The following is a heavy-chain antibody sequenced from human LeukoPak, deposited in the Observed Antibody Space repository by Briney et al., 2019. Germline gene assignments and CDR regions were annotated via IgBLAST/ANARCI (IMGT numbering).Heavy chain of an antibody. CDR1: GGSISSYY. D-gene: IGHD3-10*01. J-gene: IGHJ4*02. CDR2: IYYSGST. V-gene: IGHV4-59*01. Sequence: PSETLSLTCTVSGGSISSYYWSWIRQPPGQGLEWIGYIYYSGSTNYNPSLKSRVTISVDTSKNQFSLKLSSVTAADTAVYYCARVQNIRYGSGSYYRFDYWGQGTLVTVSS. CDR3: ARVQNIRYGSGSYYRFDY.